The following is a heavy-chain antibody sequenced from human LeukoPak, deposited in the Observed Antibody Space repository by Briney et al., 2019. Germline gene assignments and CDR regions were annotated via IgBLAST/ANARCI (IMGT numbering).Heavy chain of an antibody. CDR3: ARDSRDGYLFDY. Sequence: PGGSLRLSCAASGFAFSSYSMNWVRQAPGKGLEWVSSMSSSGSHIYYADSMKGRFTISRDNAKNSLYLQMNSLRAEDTAVYYCARDSRDGYLFDYWGQGTLVTVSS. J-gene: IGHJ4*02. CDR2: MSSSGSHI. CDR1: GFAFSSYS. D-gene: IGHD5-24*01. V-gene: IGHV3-21*01.